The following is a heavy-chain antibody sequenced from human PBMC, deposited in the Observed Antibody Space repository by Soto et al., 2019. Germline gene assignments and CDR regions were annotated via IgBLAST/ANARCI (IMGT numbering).Heavy chain of an antibody. D-gene: IGHD5-12*01. V-gene: IGHV4-30-2*01. CDR2: IYHSGST. CDR1: GGYISSGGYS. Sequence: PSETLSLTCAVPGGYISSGGYSWSWIRQPPGKGLEWIGYIYHSGSTYYNPSLKSRVTILVDRSKNQFSLKLSSVTAADTAVYYCARAGGSGYKNANTGRWFDPWGQGTLVTVSS. CDR3: ARAGGSGYKNANTGRWFDP. J-gene: IGHJ5*02.